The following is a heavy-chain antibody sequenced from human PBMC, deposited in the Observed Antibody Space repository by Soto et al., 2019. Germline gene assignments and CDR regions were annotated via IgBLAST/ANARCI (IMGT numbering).Heavy chain of an antibody. V-gene: IGHV3-23*01. Sequence: EVQLLESGGGLVQPGGSLRLSCAASGFTFSIYAMSWVRQAPGEGLEWVSVISGSGGARFYADSVKGRFTIFRDNSKSTLYLEMNSLRGEDTAVYYCAKKGSTNIRAGHYYYMDVWGKGTTVTVSS. CDR3: AKKGSTNIRAGHYYYMDV. J-gene: IGHJ6*03. D-gene: IGHD2-2*01. CDR2: ISGSGGAR. CDR1: GFTFSIYA.